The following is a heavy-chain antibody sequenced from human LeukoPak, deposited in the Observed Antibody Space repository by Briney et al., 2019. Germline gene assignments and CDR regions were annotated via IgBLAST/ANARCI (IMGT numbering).Heavy chain of an antibody. V-gene: IGHV3-23*01. J-gene: IGHJ4*02. CDR1: GLIFSSYA. CDR3: AKTRGGVVATTSDY. CDR2: ISGSGGSI. Sequence: GGSLRLSCAASGLIFSSYAMSWVRQAPGKGLEWVSVISGSGGSIYDADSVKGRFTISRDNSKNTLYLQMNSLRVEDTAVYYCAKTRGGVVATTSDYWGQGTLVTVSS. D-gene: IGHD5-12*01.